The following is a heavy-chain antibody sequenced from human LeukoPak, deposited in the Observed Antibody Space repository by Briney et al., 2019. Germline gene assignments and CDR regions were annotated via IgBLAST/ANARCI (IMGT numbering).Heavy chain of an antibody. CDR2: IDPSDSYT. J-gene: IGHJ4*02. CDR1: GYSFTSYW. CDR3: ARHGYSSSWYFFDS. D-gene: IGHD6-13*01. Sequence: KDGESLKISCKGSGYSFTSYWISWVRQLPGNGLEWMGRIDPSDSYTNYSPSFEGHVTISAAKSISTAYLQWSRLKASDTAIYYCARHGYSSSWYFFDSWGQGTLVTVSS. V-gene: IGHV5-10-1*01.